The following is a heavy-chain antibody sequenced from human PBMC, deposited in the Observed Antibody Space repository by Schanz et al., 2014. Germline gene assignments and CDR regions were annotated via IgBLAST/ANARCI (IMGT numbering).Heavy chain of an antibody. J-gene: IGHJ4*02. V-gene: IGHV3-23*04. CDR1: GFMFSTST. CDR3: AKVRYSSGWRGDYFDE. D-gene: IGHD6-25*01. Sequence: EVQLVASGGGLVQPGGSLRLSCAASGFMFSTSTMHWVRQARGKGLEWVSAMNESHSTIYYADSVRGRFTISRDNAENTLFLQMNSLRAEDTAVYYCAKVRYSSGWRGDYFDEWGQGTLVTVAS. CDR2: MNESHSTI.